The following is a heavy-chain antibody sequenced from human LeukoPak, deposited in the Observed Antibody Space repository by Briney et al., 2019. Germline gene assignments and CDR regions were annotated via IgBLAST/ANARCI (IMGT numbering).Heavy chain of an antibody. Sequence: GGSLRLSCAASGFTFSSYDIHWVRQAPGKGLEWVAVISYGGSNTYYAESVKARFTISRDNSKNTPYLQMNSLRAEDTAVYYCARGGNFEGSYYYYYYMDVWGKGTTVTVSS. CDR1: GFTFSSYD. V-gene: IGHV3-30-3*01. J-gene: IGHJ6*03. D-gene: IGHD4-23*01. CDR2: ISYGGSNT. CDR3: ARGGNFEGSYYYYYYMDV.